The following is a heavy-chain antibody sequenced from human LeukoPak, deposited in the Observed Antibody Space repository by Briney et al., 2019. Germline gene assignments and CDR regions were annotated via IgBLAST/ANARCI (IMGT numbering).Heavy chain of an antibody. CDR2: INGNRGST. CDR3: ARARSTGYYVADY. J-gene: IGHJ4*02. V-gene: IGHV3-20*04. CDR1: GFTFNDYG. Sequence: PGASLRLSCAASGFTFNDYGMSWVRQAPGKGLEWVSGINGNRGSTDYADSVKGRFTISRDNAKNSVYLQMNSLRAEDTALYYCARARSTGYYVADYWGQGTLVTVSS. D-gene: IGHD3-9*01.